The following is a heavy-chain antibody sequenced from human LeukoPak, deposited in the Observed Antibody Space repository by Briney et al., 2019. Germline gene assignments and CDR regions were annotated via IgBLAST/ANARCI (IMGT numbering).Heavy chain of an antibody. D-gene: IGHD6-19*01. V-gene: IGHV4-34*01. J-gene: IGHJ5*02. CDR3: ARGVNKQWLVRGNWFDP. Sequence: PSETLSLTCAVYGGSFSGYYWSWIRQPPGKGLEWIGEINHSGSTYYNPSLKSRVTISVDTSKNQFSLKLSSVTAADTAVYYCARGVNKQWLVRGNWFDPWGQGTLVTVSS. CDR1: GGSFSGYY. CDR2: INHSGST.